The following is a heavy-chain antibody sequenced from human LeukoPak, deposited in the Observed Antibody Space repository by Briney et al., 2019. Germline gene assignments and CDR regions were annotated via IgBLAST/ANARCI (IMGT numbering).Heavy chain of an antibody. CDR3: ARERAAAATDWFDP. Sequence: PGGSLRLSCAASGFTFSSYGMTWVRQAPGKGLEWVSAISGSGGSTYYADSVKGRFTISRDNAKNSLYLQMNSLRAEDTAVYYCARERAAAATDWFDPWGQGTLVTVSS. V-gene: IGHV3-23*01. CDR1: GFTFSSYG. CDR2: ISGSGGST. D-gene: IGHD6-13*01. J-gene: IGHJ5*02.